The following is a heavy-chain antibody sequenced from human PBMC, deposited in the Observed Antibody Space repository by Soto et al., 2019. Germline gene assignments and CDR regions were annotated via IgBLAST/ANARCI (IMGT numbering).Heavy chain of an antibody. Sequence: QAQLVQSGAEVQKPGASVKVSCEASGYTFTSYYMHWVRQAPGQGLEWMGWINPNSGDTKYAQKFRSRVTMTRDTPITTAYMEVKMLTSDDTAVYYCARQLAYCGGDCFTEPGDYWCQGTLVTGSS. J-gene: IGHJ4*02. D-gene: IGHD2-21*02. V-gene: IGHV1-2*02. CDR1: GYTFTSYY. CDR3: ARQLAYCGGDCFTEPGDY. CDR2: INPNSGDT.